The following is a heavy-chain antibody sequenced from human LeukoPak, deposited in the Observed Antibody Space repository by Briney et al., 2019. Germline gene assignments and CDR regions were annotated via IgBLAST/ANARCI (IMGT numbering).Heavy chain of an antibody. D-gene: IGHD3-3*01. CDR1: GGTFSSYA. CDR2: IIPIFGTA. Sequence: SVKVSCKASGGTFSSYAISWVRQAPGQGLEWMGGIIPIFGTANYAQKFQGRVTIPADESTRTAYVELSSLRSEDTAVYYCASPVLRFLERGHYGMDVWGQGTTVTVSS. CDR3: ASPVLRFLERGHYGMDV. V-gene: IGHV1-69*13. J-gene: IGHJ6*02.